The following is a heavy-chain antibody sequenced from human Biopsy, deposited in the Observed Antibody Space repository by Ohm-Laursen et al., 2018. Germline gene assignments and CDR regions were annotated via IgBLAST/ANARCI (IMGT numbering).Heavy chain of an antibody. Sequence: PGTLSLTCAVSGYSISSGYYWGWIRQPPGKGLEWIGRIYHSGSTYYNPSLKSRVTISVDTSKNQLPLKQSSVTAADTAGYYCARGQALKSFDYWGQGTLVTVSS. CDR3: ARGQALKSFDY. CDR2: IYHSGST. CDR1: GYSISSGYY. V-gene: IGHV4-38-2*01. J-gene: IGHJ4*02.